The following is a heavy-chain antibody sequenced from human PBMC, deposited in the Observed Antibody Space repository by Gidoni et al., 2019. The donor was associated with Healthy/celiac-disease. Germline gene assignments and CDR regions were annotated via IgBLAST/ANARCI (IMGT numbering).Heavy chain of an antibody. D-gene: IGHD6-13*01. CDR1: GFTFSSYW. CDR3: ARDGARYSSSWYFVADY. V-gene: IGHV3-7*01. J-gene: IGHJ4*02. Sequence: EVQLVESGGGLVQPGGSLRLSCAASGFTFSSYWMSWVRQAPGKGLEWGANIKQDGSEKYYVDSVKGRFTISRDNAKNSLYLQMNSLRAEDTAVYYCARDGARYSSSWYFVADYWGQGTLVTVSS. CDR2: IKQDGSEK.